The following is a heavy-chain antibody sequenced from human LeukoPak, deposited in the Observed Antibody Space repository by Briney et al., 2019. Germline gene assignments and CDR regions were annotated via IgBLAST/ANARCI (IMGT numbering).Heavy chain of an antibody. D-gene: IGHD3-3*01. CDR1: GFTFSSYA. CDR3: ARPHNNWRWYFDL. Sequence: GGSLRLSCAASGFTFSSYAMHWVRQSPGKGLEWVANIKEDGTEKYYVDSVKGRFTIFRDNAKNSLYLQMNSLRAEDTAVYYCARPHNNWRWYFDLWGRGTLVTVSS. CDR2: IKEDGTEK. V-gene: IGHV3-7*03. J-gene: IGHJ2*01.